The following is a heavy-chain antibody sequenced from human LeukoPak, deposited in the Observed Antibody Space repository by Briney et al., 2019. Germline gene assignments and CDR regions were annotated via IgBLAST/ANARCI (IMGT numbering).Heavy chain of an antibody. J-gene: IGHJ4*02. CDR3: SNGCGITGTSCFAY. CDR2: VSDSGGNT. Sequence: PGGSLRLSCAASGFMFDNYAMSWVRQAPGKGLEWVSTVSDSGGNTHYADSVKGRFTISRDNSRSTLYLQMNGLRAEDTAVYYCSNGCGITGTSCFAYWGQGTLVTVSS. CDR1: GFMFDNYA. D-gene: IGHD1-7*01. V-gene: IGHV3-23*01.